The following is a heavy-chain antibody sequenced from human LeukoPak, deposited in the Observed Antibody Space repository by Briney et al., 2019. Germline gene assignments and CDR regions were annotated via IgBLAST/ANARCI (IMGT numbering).Heavy chain of an antibody. CDR3: ARLIADFHMFDP. CDR2: IYYSGNT. CDR1: GGSISSSSYY. D-gene: IGHD6-13*01. Sequence: SETLSLTCTVSGGSISSSSYYWGWIRQPPGKGLEWIGSIYYSGNTYYNPTLRSRVTISVDTSKNQFPLKLSSVTAADTAVYYCARLIADFHMFDPWGQGTLVTVSS. J-gene: IGHJ5*02. V-gene: IGHV4-39*01.